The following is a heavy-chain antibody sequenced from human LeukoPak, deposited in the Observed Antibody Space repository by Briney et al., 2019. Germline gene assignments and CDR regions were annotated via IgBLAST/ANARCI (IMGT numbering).Heavy chain of an antibody. CDR2: IYYSGST. D-gene: IGHD1-26*01. CDR3: ARHGWWELLLEDWFDP. V-gene: IGHV4-39*01. Sequence: SETLSLTCTVSGGSISSSSYYWGWLRQPPGKGLEWIGSIYYSGSTYYNPSPKSRVTISVDTSKNQFSLKLSSVTAADTAVYYCARHGWWELLLEDWFDPWGQGTLVTVSS. J-gene: IGHJ5*02. CDR1: GGSISSSSYY.